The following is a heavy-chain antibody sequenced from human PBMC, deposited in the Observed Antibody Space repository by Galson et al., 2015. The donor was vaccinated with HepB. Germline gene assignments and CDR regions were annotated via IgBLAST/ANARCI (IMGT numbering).Heavy chain of an antibody. D-gene: IGHD4-17*01. CDR2: IWYDGSNK. CDR3: AREGMTAVTNFDY. J-gene: IGHJ4*02. Sequence: SLRLSCAASGFTFSDYGMHWVRQAPGKGLEWLAVIWYDGSNKYYADSLKGRLTISRDNSKNTLYLQMNSLRAEDTAVYYCAREGMTAVTNFDYWGRGTLVTVSS. V-gene: IGHV3-33*01. CDR1: GFTFSDYG.